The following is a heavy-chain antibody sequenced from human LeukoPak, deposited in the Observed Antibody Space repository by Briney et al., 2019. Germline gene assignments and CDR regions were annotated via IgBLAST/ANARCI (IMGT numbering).Heavy chain of an antibody. Sequence: SETLSLTFTVSGGSISSYYWSWIRQPPGKGLEWIGYIYYSGSTNYNPSLKSRVTISVDTSKNQFSLKLSSVTAADTAVYYCARGFLEWLPRAFDIWGQGTMVTVSS. V-gene: IGHV4-59*01. CDR3: ARGFLEWLPRAFDI. CDR2: IYYSGST. CDR1: GGSISSYY. J-gene: IGHJ3*02. D-gene: IGHD3-3*01.